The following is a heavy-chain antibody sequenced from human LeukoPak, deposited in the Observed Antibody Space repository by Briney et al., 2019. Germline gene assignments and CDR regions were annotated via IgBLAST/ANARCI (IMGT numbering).Heavy chain of an antibody. CDR2: IYDSGST. CDR1: GGSISGYY. CDR3: ARDLLSSSWVYFQH. J-gene: IGHJ1*01. Sequence: SETLSLTCTVSGGSISGYYWSWIRQPPGKGLEWIGYIYDSGSTNNNPSLKSRVTISVDTSKNQFSLKLSSVTAADTAVYYCARDLLSSSWVYFQHWGQGTLVTVSS. D-gene: IGHD6-13*01. V-gene: IGHV4-59*12.